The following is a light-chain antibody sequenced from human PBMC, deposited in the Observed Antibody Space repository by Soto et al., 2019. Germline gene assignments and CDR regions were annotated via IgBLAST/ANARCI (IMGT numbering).Light chain of an antibody. Sequence: QSALIQPASVSGSPGQSITISCTGTSSDVGGYNRVSWYQQHPDKAPKLIIYEVTNRPSGISNRFSGSKSGDTASLTISGLQAEDEADYYCYSYRSGSAHVFGTGTKVTVL. V-gene: IGLV2-14*01. CDR3: YSYRSGSAHV. CDR1: SSDVGGYNR. J-gene: IGLJ1*01. CDR2: EVT.